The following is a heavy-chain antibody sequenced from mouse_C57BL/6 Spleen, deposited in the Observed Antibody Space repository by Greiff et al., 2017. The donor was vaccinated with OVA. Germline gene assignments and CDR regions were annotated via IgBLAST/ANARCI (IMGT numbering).Heavy chain of an antibody. CDR3: AIYYDYDIYAMDY. V-gene: IGHV1-19*01. CDR2: INPYNGGT. CDR1: GYTFTDYY. D-gene: IGHD2-4*01. J-gene: IGHJ4*01. Sequence: VQLQQSGPVLVKPGASVKMSCKASGYTFTDYYMNWVKQSHGKSLEWIGVINPYNGGTSYNQKFKGKATLTVDTSSSTAYMELNSLTSEDSAVYYGAIYYDYDIYAMDYWGQGTSVTVSS.